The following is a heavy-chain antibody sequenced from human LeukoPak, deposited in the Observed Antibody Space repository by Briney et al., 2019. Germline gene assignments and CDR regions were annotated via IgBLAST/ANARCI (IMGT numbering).Heavy chain of an antibody. CDR2: TRSDGSNK. J-gene: IGHJ2*01. CDR1: GFTFSTYD. CDR3: AKVGSGSYYDGSVWYFDL. Sequence: PGGSLRLSCAASGFTFSTYDMDWVRQAPGKGLEWVAFTRSDGSNKHYADSVEGRFTISRDNSKNTLYLQMNSLRAEDTAVYYCAKVGSGSYYDGSVWYFDLWGRGTLVTVSS. D-gene: IGHD1-26*01. V-gene: IGHV3-30*02.